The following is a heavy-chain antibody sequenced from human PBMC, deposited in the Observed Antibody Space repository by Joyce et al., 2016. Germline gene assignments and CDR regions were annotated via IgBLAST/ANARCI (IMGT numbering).Heavy chain of an antibody. D-gene: IGHD2-21*02. Sequence: QLLLQESGSGLVKPSETLSLSCSVSGDSISSTSYYWGWIRQPPGKGLEWIGDIYYGGNTYYNPSLKSRVTISVDTSKNQFSLRLSSVTAADTAIYYCARRDVAVTPISPFDYWGQGTLVTVSS. J-gene: IGHJ4*02. CDR1: GDSISSTSYY. CDR3: ARRDVAVTPISPFDY. V-gene: IGHV4-39*01. CDR2: IYYGGNT.